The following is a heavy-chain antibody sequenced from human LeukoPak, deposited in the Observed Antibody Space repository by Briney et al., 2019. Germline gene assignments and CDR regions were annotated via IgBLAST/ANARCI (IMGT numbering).Heavy chain of an antibody. CDR3: ARERPVAGRGYYFDY. D-gene: IGHD6-19*01. V-gene: IGHV3-33*01. CDR1: GFTFSSYG. J-gene: IGHJ4*02. Sequence: GGSLRLSCAASGFTFSSYGMHWVRQAPGKGLEWVAVIWYDGSNKYYADSVKGRFTISRDNSKNTLYLQMNSLRAEDTAVYYCARERPVAGRGYYFDYWGQGTLVTVSS. CDR2: IWYDGSNK.